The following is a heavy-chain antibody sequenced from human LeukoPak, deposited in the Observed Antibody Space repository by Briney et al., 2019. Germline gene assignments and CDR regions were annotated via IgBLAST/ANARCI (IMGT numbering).Heavy chain of an antibody. V-gene: IGHV3-7*01. CDR2: IKEGGSEK. CDR3: ATELSVRGVSAFEI. D-gene: IGHD3-10*01. J-gene: IGHJ3*02. Sequence: GGSLRLSCAASGFTFSSYWMSWVRQAPGKGLGWVANIKEGGSEKYYVDSVKGRFTISRDNAKNSLYLQMNSLRVEDTAVYYCATELSVRGVSAFEIWGQGTMVTVSS. CDR1: GFTFSSYW.